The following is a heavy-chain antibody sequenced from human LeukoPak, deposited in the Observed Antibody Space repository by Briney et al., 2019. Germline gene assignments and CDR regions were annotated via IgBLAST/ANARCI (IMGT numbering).Heavy chain of an antibody. CDR2: ISSSSSYI. CDR3: ARADGCDY. J-gene: IGHJ4*02. CDR1: GFTFSSYS. V-gene: IGHV3-21*01. Sequence: GGSLRLSCAASGFTFSSYSMNWVRQAPGKGLEWVSSISSSSSYIYYVDSVKGRFTISRDNAKNSLYLQMNSLRAEDTAVYYCARADGCDYWGQGTLVTVSS.